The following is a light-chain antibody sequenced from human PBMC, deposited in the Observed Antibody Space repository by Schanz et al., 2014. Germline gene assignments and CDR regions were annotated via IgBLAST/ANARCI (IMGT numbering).Light chain of an antibody. CDR2: VEGSGSY. CDR3: QTWGTGIWV. J-gene: IGLJ3*02. CDR1: SGHNTYI. V-gene: IGLV4-60*03. Sequence: QLVLTQSSSASAPLGSSVKLTCTLNSGHNTYIIAWHQQQPGKAPRYLMKVEGSGSYNKGSGVPDRFSGSRSGADRYLTISSLQSEDEADYYCQTWGTGIWVFGGGTKLTVL.